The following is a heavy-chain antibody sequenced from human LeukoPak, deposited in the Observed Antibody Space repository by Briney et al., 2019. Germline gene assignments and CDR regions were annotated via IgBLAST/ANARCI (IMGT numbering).Heavy chain of an antibody. CDR3: ARPSYCSSTSCYVNYYYMDV. J-gene: IGHJ6*03. CDR1: GYTFTSYD. V-gene: IGHV1-8*03. D-gene: IGHD2-2*01. Sequence: ASVKVSCKXSGYTFTSYDINWVRQATGQGLEWMGWMNPNSGNTGYAQKFQGRVTITRNTSISTAYMELSSLRSEDTAVYYCARPSYCSSTSCYVNYYYMDVWGKGTTVTVSS. CDR2: MNPNSGNT.